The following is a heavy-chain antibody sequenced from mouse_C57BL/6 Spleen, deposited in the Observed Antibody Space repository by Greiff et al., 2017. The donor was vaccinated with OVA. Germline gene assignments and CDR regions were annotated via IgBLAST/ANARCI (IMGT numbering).Heavy chain of an antibody. Sequence: VQLQQSGPGLVQPSQSLSITCTVSGFSLTSYGVHWVRQSPGKGLEWLGVIWSGGSTDYNAAFISRLSISKDNSKSQVFFKMNSLQADDTAIYYCASPSDGYPAWFAYWGQGTLVTVSA. V-gene: IGHV2-2*01. CDR1: GFSLTSYG. CDR3: ASPSDGYPAWFAY. J-gene: IGHJ3*01. D-gene: IGHD2-3*01. CDR2: IWSGGST.